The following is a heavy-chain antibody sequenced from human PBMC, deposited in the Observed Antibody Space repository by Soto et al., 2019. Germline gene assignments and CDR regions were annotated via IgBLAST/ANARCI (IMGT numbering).Heavy chain of an antibody. CDR3: ARTIGTQLVSDGFDV. J-gene: IGHJ3*01. D-gene: IGHD1-1*01. CDR1: GGAFSSYG. CDR2: IVPLYPTT. Sequence: QVQLVQSGAEVKKPGSSVKVSCRAAGGAFSSYGFSWVRQAPGQGLEWVGGIVPLYPTTNYAQRFQGRVRITADESTSTAYMEVSGLRSDDTAIYYCARTIGTQLVSDGFDVWGQGTKVTVSS. V-gene: IGHV1-69*01.